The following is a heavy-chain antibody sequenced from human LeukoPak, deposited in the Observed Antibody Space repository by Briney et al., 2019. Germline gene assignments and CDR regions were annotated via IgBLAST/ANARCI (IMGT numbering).Heavy chain of an antibody. CDR2: TYYRSKWYN. D-gene: IGHD6-19*01. J-gene: IGHJ6*02. CDR3: ARVAGYSSGFYYYYGMDV. CDR1: GDSVSSNSAA. Sequence: SQTLSLTCAISGDSVSSNSAAWNWIRQSPSRGLEWLGRTYYRSKWYNDYAVSVKSRITINPDTSKNQFSLQLNSVTPEDTAVYYCARVAGYSSGFYYYYGMDVWGQGTTVTVSS. V-gene: IGHV6-1*01.